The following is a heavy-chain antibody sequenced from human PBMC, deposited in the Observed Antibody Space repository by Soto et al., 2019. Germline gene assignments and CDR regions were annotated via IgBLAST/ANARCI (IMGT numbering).Heavy chain of an antibody. D-gene: IGHD4-17*01. V-gene: IGHV1-24*01. J-gene: IGHJ3*02. CDR1: GYTLTELS. Sequence: ASVKVSCKVSGYTLTELSMHWVRQAPGKGLERIGGFDPEDGETIYAQKFQGRVTMTEDTSTDTAYMELSSLRSEDTAVYYCATGRPARDDYGDPQKLDAFDIWGQGTMVTVSS. CDR2: FDPEDGET. CDR3: ATGRPARDDYGDPQKLDAFDI.